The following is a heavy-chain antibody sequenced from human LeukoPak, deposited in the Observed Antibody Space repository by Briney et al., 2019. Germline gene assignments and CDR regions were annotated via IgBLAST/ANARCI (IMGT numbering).Heavy chain of an antibody. J-gene: IGHJ5*02. CDR2: IYYSGSS. CDR3: ARDGYYYGSGSYPFDP. V-gene: IGHV4-39*07. D-gene: IGHD3-10*01. CDR1: GGSISSSSSY. Sequence: SETLSLTCSVSGGSISSSSSYWGWIRQPPGKGLEWIGSIYYSGSSFDNPSLKSRVTMSVDTSKNQFSLKLSSVTAADTAVYYCARDGYYYGSGSYPFDPWGQGTLVTVSS.